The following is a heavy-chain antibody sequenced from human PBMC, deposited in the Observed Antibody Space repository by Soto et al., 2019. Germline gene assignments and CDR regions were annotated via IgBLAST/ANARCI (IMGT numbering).Heavy chain of an antibody. D-gene: IGHD3-3*01. CDR2: MNPNSGNT. CDR3: ARVRITIFGVVIYAFDI. Sequence: ASVKVSCKASGYTFTSYDINWVRQATGQGLEWMGWMNPNSGNTGYAQKFQGRVTMTRNTAISTAYMELSSLRSEDTAVYYCARVRITIFGVVIYAFDIWGQGTMVTVSS. CDR1: GYTFTSYD. V-gene: IGHV1-8*01. J-gene: IGHJ3*02.